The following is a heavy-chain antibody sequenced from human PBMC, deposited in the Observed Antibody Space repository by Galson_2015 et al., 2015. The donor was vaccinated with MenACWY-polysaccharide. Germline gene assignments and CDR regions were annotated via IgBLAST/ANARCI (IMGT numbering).Heavy chain of an antibody. J-gene: IGHJ5*02. CDR2: LSYSGRG. D-gene: IGHD1-26*01. V-gene: IGHV4-61*01. Sequence: LSLTCAVSGGSVSSVTDYWSWLRQPPGKGLEWIGYLSYSGRGNQNPSLKSRISISIDTSKNQFSLRLTSVTAADTAMYYCAREPIHSRSFGWFDPWGQGTLVTVSS. CDR1: GGSVSSVTDY. CDR3: AREPIHSRSFGWFDP.